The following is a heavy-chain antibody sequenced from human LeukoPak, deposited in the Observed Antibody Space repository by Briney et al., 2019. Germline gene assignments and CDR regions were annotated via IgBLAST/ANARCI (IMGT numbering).Heavy chain of an antibody. CDR1: GYSFTNNYD. D-gene: IGHD3-10*01. V-gene: IGHV1-18*01. Sequence: ASVKVSCKASGYSFTNNYDINWVRQAPGQGLEWMGWISTYNGNTNYAQNLQGRVTMTTDTSTSTAYMELRSLRSDDTAVYYCARGIWGTMVRGVDLFDYWGQGTLVTVSS. CDR2: ISTYNGNT. CDR3: ARGIWGTMVRGVDLFDY. J-gene: IGHJ4*02.